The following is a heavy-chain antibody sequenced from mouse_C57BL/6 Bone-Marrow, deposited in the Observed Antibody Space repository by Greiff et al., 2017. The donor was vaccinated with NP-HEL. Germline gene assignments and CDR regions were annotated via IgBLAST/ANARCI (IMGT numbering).Heavy chain of an antibody. Sequence: EVQGVESGPGMVKPSQSLSLTCTVTGYSITSGYDWHWIRHFPGNKLEWMGYISYSGSTNYNPSLKSRISITHDTSKNHFFLKLNSVTTEDTATYYCARGGAGTPFDYWGQGTTLTVSS. CDR3: ARGGAGTPFDY. CDR1: GYSITSGYD. CDR2: ISYSGST. V-gene: IGHV3-1*01. D-gene: IGHD4-1*01. J-gene: IGHJ2*01.